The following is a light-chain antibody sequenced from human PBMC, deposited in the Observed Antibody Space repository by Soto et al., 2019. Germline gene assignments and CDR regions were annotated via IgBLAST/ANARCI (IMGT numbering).Light chain of an antibody. V-gene: IGKV4-1*01. CDR3: QQYYNTPWT. CDR2: WAS. CDR1: PTILYSSNNKNY. Sequence: DIVMTQSPDSLAVSLGERATINCKSRPTILYSSNNKNYLAWYQQKPGQPPKLLIYWASTRESGVPDRFSGSGSGTDFTLTISSLQAEDVAVYYCQQYYNTPWTFGQGTKVDIK. J-gene: IGKJ1*01.